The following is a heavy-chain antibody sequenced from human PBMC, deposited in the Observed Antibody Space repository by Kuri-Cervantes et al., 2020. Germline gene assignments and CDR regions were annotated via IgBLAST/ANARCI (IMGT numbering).Heavy chain of an antibody. D-gene: IGHD2-15*01. Sequence: ASVKVSCKASGFTFTSSAVHWVRQAPGQGLEWMGIINPSGGSTSYAQKFQGRVTMTRDTSTSTVYMELSSLRSEDTAVYYCARGRRYCSGGSCYSFDYWGQGTLVTVSS. V-gene: IGHV1-46*01. CDR3: ARGRRYCSGGSCYSFDY. CDR1: GFTFTSSA. J-gene: IGHJ4*02. CDR2: INPSGGST.